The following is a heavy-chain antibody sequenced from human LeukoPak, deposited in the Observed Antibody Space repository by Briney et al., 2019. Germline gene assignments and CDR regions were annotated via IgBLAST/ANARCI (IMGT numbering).Heavy chain of an antibody. Sequence: SETLSLTCTVSGASISSDGDYWSWIRQHPGKGLEWLGHFYTSASIYYKPSLKTRLTISADTSKNQFSLRLRSVTAADTAVYYCARARPGDAYYYDSMPFDMWDQGTMVTVSS. CDR1: GASISSDGDY. CDR3: ARARPGDAYYYDSMPFDM. D-gene: IGHD3-22*01. CDR2: FYTSASI. J-gene: IGHJ3*02. V-gene: IGHV4-31*03.